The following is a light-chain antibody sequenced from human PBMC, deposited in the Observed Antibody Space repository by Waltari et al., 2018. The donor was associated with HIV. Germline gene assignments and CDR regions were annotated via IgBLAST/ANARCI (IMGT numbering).Light chain of an antibody. CDR3: ASYRGISNPYV. V-gene: IGLV2-8*01. CDR1: SSDMSEYSY. J-gene: IGLJ1*01. Sequence: QSALTQPPSASGSPGQSITISCTGTSSDMSEYSYVSWYQHHPGRAPKLIIFGVNGRPSGVPVRFSGCRSGYSASLTVSGLQAEDEADYYCASYRGISNPYVFGTGTKVTVL. CDR2: GVN.